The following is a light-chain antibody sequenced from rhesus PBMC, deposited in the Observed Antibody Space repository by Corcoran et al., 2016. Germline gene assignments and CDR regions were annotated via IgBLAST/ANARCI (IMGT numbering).Light chain of an antibody. J-gene: IGLJ6*01. CDR1: SSNVGNQG. V-gene: IGLV10-114*01. CDR2: RNN. CDR3: SAWDSSLSAHV. Sequence: QAGLTQPPSVSKGLRQTATLTCTGNSSNVGNQGAAWLQQHQGHPPKLLSYRNNNRPSGISEGFSASRSGNTASLTITGLQPEDEADYYCSAWDSSLSAHVVGSGTKLTVL.